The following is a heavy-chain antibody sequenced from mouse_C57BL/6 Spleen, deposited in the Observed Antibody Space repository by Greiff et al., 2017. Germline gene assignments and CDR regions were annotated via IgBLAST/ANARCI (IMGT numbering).Heavy chain of an antibody. Sequence: VQLQQSGPVLVKPGASVKMSCKASGYTFTDYYMNWVKQSHGKSLEWIGVINPYNGGTSYNQKFKGKATLTVDKSSSTAYMELNSLTSEDSAVYYCARAATVVATPFAYWGQGTTLTVSS. J-gene: IGHJ2*01. CDR1: GYTFTDYY. CDR2: INPYNGGT. V-gene: IGHV1-19*01. D-gene: IGHD1-1*01. CDR3: ARAATVVATPFAY.